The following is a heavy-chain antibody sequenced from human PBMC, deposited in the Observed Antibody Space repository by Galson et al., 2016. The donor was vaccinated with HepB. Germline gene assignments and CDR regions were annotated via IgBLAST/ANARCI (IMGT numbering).Heavy chain of an antibody. CDR1: GFTFSDHY. CDR3: AKDPRCTSCEKKLAAATYYFDY. CDR2: SRDRAHSYST. Sequence: SLRLSCATSGFTFSDHYIDWVRQAPGKGLEWVGRSRDRAHSYSTEYAASVKGRFTVSRDFSKTSVYLQMNSLTTEDTAVYYCAKDPRCTSCEKKLAAATYYFDYWGQGTLVTVSS. J-gene: IGHJ4*02. V-gene: IGHV3-72*01. D-gene: IGHD2-2*01.